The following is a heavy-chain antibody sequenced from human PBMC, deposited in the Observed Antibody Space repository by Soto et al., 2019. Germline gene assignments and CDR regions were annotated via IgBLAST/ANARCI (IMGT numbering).Heavy chain of an antibody. V-gene: IGHV4-39*01. Sequence: PSETLSLTCTVSSAPVSSTTYTWGWIRQPPGKGLEWVASVYYGGRSYYNPSLKSRVTISVDTSKNQFSLKLSSVTAADTAVYYCARSHIVPRLFMYPYDYWGQVSLVTVSS. CDR2: VYYGGRS. CDR1: SAPVSSTTYT. CDR3: ARSHIVPRLFMYPYDY. J-gene: IGHJ4*02. D-gene: IGHD6-6*01.